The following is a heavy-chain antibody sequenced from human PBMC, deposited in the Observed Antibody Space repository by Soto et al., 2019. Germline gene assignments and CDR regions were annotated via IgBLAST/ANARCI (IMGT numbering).Heavy chain of an antibody. CDR3: ARGGAMGVDY. CDR1: GFTFNTHW. V-gene: IGHV3-74*01. J-gene: IGHJ4*02. D-gene: IGHD1-26*01. Sequence: EVQLVESGGGVVQPGGSLRLSCTASGFTFNTHWMHWVRQAPGKGLVWFSRIYFDGITTNYADSVKGRLTVSRDNDKNTVYLHVNTLRDEDTAVYYCARGGAMGVDYWGQGTLVTVSS. CDR2: IYFDGITT.